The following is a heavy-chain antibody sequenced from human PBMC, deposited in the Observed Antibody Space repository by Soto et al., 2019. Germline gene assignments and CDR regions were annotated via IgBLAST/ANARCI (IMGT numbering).Heavy chain of an antibody. Sequence: GGSLRLSCAASGFTFSSYSMNWVRQAPGKGLEWVSSISSSSSYIYYADSVKGRFTISRDDSKKTLYLQMSSLRAEDTAVYYCAKTPYDFWSSGQYLFDHWGQGTLVTAP. V-gene: IGHV3-21*04. CDR3: AKTPYDFWSSGQYLFDH. CDR1: GFTFSSYS. D-gene: IGHD3-3*01. CDR2: ISSSSSYI. J-gene: IGHJ4*02.